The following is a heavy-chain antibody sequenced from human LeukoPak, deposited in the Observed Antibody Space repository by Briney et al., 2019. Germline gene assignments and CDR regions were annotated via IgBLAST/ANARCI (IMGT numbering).Heavy chain of an antibody. CDR3: ARNILFAFDI. J-gene: IGHJ3*02. CDR1: GFTFSSYG. V-gene: IGHV3-30*03. Sequence: GRSLRLSCAASGFTFSSYGMHWVRQAPGKGLEWVAVISYDGSNKYYADPVKGRFTISRDNSKNTLYLQVNSLRAEDTAMYYCARNILFAFDIWGQGTMVTVSS. CDR2: ISYDGSNK.